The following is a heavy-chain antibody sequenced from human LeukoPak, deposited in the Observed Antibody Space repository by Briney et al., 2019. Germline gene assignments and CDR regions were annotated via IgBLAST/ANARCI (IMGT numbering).Heavy chain of an antibody. CDR3: ASRIGRMDYYYGMDV. V-gene: IGHV1-2*02. D-gene: IGHD1-26*01. Sequence: ASVKVSCKASGYTFTSYYMHWVRQAPGQGLEWMGWINPNSGGTNYAQKFQGRVTMTRDTSISTAYMELSRLRSDDTAVYYCASRIGRMDYYYGMDVWGQGTTVTVSS. CDR2: INPNSGGT. J-gene: IGHJ6*02. CDR1: GYTFTSYY.